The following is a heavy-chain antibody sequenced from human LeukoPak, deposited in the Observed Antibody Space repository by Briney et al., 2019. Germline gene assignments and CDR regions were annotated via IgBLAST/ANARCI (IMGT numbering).Heavy chain of an antibody. CDR3: ARYFGGGETFDY. D-gene: IGHD3-9*01. Sequence: GGSLRLSCAASGFTFSSYSTNWVRQAPGKGLEWVSSISSSSSYIYYADSVKGRFTISRDNAKNSLYLQMNSLRAEDTAVYYCARYFGGGETFDYWGQGTLVTVSS. CDR1: GFTFSSYS. V-gene: IGHV3-21*01. CDR2: ISSSSSYI. J-gene: IGHJ4*02.